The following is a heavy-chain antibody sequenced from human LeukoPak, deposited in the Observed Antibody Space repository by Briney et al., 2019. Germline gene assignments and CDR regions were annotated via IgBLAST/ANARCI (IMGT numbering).Heavy chain of an antibody. D-gene: IGHD3-3*01. CDR3: ARDSRYDFWSGYEYNWFDP. V-gene: IGHV3-11*04. Sequence: PGGSLRLSCAASGFTFSDYYMSWIRQAPGKGLEWVSYISSSGSTIYYADSVKGRFTISRDNAKNSLYLQMSSLRAEDTAVYYCARDSRYDFWSGYEYNWFDPWGQGTLVTVSS. CDR1: GFTFSDYY. CDR2: ISSSGSTI. J-gene: IGHJ5*02.